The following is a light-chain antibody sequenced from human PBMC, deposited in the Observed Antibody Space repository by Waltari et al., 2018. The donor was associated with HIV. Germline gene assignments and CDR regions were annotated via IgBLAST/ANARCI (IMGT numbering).Light chain of an antibody. Sequence: QSALTQPASVSGSPGQSITISCTETNSDVGDYKYVSWYQQRPGEAPKLIISDVTNRPSGISKRFSGAKSDNTAFLTISGLRPEDEADYYCHPYTSGTTLNYVFGTGTKVTVL. CDR2: DVT. CDR3: HPYTSGTTLNYV. CDR1: NSDVGDYKY. V-gene: IGLV2-14*01. J-gene: IGLJ1*01.